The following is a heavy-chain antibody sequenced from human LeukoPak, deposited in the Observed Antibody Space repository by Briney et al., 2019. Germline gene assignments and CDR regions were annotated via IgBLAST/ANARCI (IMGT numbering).Heavy chain of an antibody. D-gene: IGHD3-10*01. Sequence: SETLSLTCTVSGGSISSYYWSWIRQPPGKGLEWIGHIFYTGSTTYNPSLKSRVTISVDKSKNQFSLKLSSVTTADTAIYFCARAGAWQIDPWGQGTLVTVSS. CDR3: ARAGAWQIDP. V-gene: IGHV4-59*01. CDR2: IFYTGST. J-gene: IGHJ5*02. CDR1: GGSISSYY.